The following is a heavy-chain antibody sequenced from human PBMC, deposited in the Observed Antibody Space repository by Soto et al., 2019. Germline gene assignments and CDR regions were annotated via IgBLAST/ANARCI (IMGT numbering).Heavy chain of an antibody. CDR1: GFTFSSYW. Sequence: GGSLRLSCAASGFTFSSYWMHWVRQAPGKGLEWVANMNQDGSERYYVDSAKGRFTVSRDNSKNSLYLQMNSLRAEDTAVYYCARSLDDWGQGTTVTVSS. J-gene: IGHJ6*02. CDR2: MNQDGSER. CDR3: ARSLDD. V-gene: IGHV3-7*01.